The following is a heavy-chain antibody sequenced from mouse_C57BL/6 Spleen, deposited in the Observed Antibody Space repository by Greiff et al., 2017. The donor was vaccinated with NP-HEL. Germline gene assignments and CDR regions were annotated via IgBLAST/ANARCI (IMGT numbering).Heavy chain of an antibody. V-gene: IGHV1-5*01. Sequence: EVKLQESGTVLARPGASVKMSCKTSGYTFTSYWMHWVKQRPGQGLEWIGAIYPGNSDTSYNQKFKGKAKLTAVTSASTAYLELSSLTEEDSAVYYCTRRGYGSGDFDYWGQGTTLTVSS. CDR3: TRRGYGSGDFDY. CDR1: GYTFTSYW. CDR2: IYPGNSDT. D-gene: IGHD1-1*01. J-gene: IGHJ2*01.